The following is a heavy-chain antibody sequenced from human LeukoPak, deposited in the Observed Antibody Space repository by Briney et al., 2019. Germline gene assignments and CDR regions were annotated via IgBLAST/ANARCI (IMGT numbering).Heavy chain of an antibody. CDR3: ARSSWLPRMIYYYYYYMDV. J-gene: IGHJ6*03. Sequence: SQTLSLTCAISGDSVSSNSAAWNWIRQSPSRGLEWLGRTYYRSKWYNDYAVSVKSRITINPDTSKNQFSLQLNSVTPKDTAVYYCARSSWLPRMIYYYYYYMDVWGKGTTVTVSS. V-gene: IGHV6-1*01. D-gene: IGHD6-19*01. CDR1: GDSVSSNSAA. CDR2: TYYRSKWYN.